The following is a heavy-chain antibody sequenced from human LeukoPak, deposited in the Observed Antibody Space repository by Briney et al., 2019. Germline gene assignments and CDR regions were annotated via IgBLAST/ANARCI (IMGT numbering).Heavy chain of an antibody. CDR3: ARERLLRDGAFDI. CDR1: GGSIYSESYY. V-gene: IGHV4-61*01. CDR2: IYYSEGT. Sequence: PSETLSLTCTVSGGSIYSESYYWSWIRQPPGKGLEWIGYIYYSEGTHYNPSLKSRVTMSLDTSRDQFSLRLSSVTAADTAVYYCARERLLRDGAFDIWGQGTMVTVSS. J-gene: IGHJ3*02. D-gene: IGHD2-15*01.